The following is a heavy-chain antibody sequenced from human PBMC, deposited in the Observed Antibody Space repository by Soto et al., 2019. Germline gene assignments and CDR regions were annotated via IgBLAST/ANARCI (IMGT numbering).Heavy chain of an antibody. CDR3: AGGPVVGATIFDY. D-gene: IGHD1-26*01. J-gene: IGHJ4*02. Sequence: PSETLSLTCAVSGYSISSGYYWGWIRQPPGKGPEWIGSIYHSGSTYYNPSLKSRVTISVDTSKKQFSLKMSSVTAADTAVYYCAGGPVVGATIFDYWGQGTQVTVSS. CDR1: GYSISSGYY. V-gene: IGHV4-38-2*01. CDR2: IYHSGST.